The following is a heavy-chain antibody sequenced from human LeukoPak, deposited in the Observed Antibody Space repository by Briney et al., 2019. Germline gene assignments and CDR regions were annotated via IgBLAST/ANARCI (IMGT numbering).Heavy chain of an antibody. V-gene: IGHV3-48*01. CDR1: GFTFSGYS. J-gene: IGHJ4*02. D-gene: IGHD2-15*01. CDR3: ARVIRVVVAATLGSGWYGDY. Sequence: PGGSLRLSCAASGFTFSGYSMNWVRQAPGKGLEWVSYISKSGSTIYYADSVKGRFTISRDNAKNSLYLQMNSLRAEDTAVYYCARVIRVVVAATLGSGWYGDYWGQGTLVTVSS. CDR2: ISKSGSTI.